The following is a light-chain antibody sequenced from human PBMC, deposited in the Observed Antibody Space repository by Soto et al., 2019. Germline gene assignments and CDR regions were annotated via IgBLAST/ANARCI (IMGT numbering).Light chain of an antibody. CDR3: QQYNNWPPWT. V-gene: IGKV3-15*01. CDR2: GAS. Sequence: IVMTQSPATLSVSPGERATLSCRASQSVSINLAWYQQKPDQAPRLLIYGASTRATGIPASFSGSGSGTEFTLFIGSLQSEDLKVYYGQQYNNWPPWTFGQVTKVDIK. J-gene: IGKJ1*01. CDR1: QSVSIN.